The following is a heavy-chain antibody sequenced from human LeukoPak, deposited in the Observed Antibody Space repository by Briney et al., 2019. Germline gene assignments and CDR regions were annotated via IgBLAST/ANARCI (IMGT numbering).Heavy chain of an antibody. CDR2: INPSGGST. CDR1: GYTFTSYY. Sequence: GASVKVSCKASGYTFTSYYMHWVRQAPGQGLEWMGIINPSGGSTSYAQKFQGRVTMTRDTSTSTVYMELSSLRSEDTAVYYCYIEYSSSAPPPTQVYWGQGTLVTVSS. J-gene: IGHJ4*02. D-gene: IGHD6-6*01. V-gene: IGHV1-46*01. CDR3: YIEYSSSAPPPTQVY.